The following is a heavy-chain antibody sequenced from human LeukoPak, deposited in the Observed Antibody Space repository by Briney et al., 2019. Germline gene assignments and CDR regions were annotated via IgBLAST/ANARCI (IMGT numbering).Heavy chain of an antibody. CDR3: ARGQRYCTNGVCLYYYYYYMDV. Sequence: PSETLSLTCAVSGCSISSGYYWSWIRQPPGKGLEWIGEINHSGSTNYNPSLKSRVTISVDTSKNQFSLKLSSVTAADTAVYYCARGQRYCTNGVCLYYYYYYMDVWGKGTTVTVSS. V-gene: IGHV4-34*01. J-gene: IGHJ6*03. D-gene: IGHD2-8*01. CDR1: GCSISSGYY. CDR2: INHSGST.